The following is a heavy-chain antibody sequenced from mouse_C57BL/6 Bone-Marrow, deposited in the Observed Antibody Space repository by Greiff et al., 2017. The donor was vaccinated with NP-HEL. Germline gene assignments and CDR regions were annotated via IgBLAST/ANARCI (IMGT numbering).Heavy chain of an antibody. V-gene: IGHV14-4*01. CDR3: TTRGYYYYAMDY. CDR1: GFNIKDDY. D-gene: IGHD3-2*02. Sequence: VQLQQSGAELVRPGASVKLSCTASGFNIKDDYMHWVKQRPEQGLEWIGWIDPENGDTEYASKVQGKATITADTSSNTAYLQLSSLTSEDTAVYYCTTRGYYYYAMDYWGQGTSVTVSS. CDR2: IDPENGDT. J-gene: IGHJ4*01.